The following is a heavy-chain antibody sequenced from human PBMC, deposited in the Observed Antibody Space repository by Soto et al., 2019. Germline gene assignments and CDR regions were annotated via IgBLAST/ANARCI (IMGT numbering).Heavy chain of an antibody. CDR3: ARRTVGWDFDR. V-gene: IGHV3-23*01. CDR2: ISGSGGST. CDR1: GFTFSIYA. J-gene: IGHJ2*01. D-gene: IGHD4-17*01. Sequence: EVQLLESGGGLVQPGGSLRLSCAASGFTFSIYAMNWVRQAPGKGLEWVSVISGSGGSTYYADSVKGRFTISRDNSKNTLYLQMNSLRAEDTAVYYCARRTVGWDFDRWGRGTLVTVSS.